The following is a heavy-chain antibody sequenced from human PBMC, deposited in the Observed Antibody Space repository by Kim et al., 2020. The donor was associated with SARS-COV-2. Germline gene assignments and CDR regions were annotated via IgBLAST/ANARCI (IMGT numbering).Heavy chain of an antibody. J-gene: IGHJ6*02. V-gene: IGHV4-61*01. CDR1: GGSVSSGSYY. CDR2: IYYSGST. D-gene: IGHD3-9*01. Sequence: SETLSLTCTVSGGSVSSGSYYWSWIRQPPGKGLEWIGYIYYSGSTNYNPSLKSRVTISVDTSKNQFSLKLSSVTAADTAVYYCAREELRYFDWPENYYYYYGMDVWGQGTTVTVPS. CDR3: AREELRYFDWPENYYYYYGMDV.